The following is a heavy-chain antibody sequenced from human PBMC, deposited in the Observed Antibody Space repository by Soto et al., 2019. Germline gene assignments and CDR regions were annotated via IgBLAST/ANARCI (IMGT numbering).Heavy chain of an antibody. CDR2: IYWDDDK. Sequence: SDPTLVNPTQTLTLTCTFSGFSLSTSGVGVGWIRQPPGKALEWLALIYWDDDKRYSPSLKSRLTITKDTSKNQVVLTMTNMDPVDTATYYCAHRPQIWVAGTTWDNWFDPWGQGTQVTVSS. J-gene: IGHJ5*02. V-gene: IGHV2-5*02. CDR1: GFSLSTSGVG. D-gene: IGHD6-19*01. CDR3: AHRPQIWVAGTTWDNWFDP.